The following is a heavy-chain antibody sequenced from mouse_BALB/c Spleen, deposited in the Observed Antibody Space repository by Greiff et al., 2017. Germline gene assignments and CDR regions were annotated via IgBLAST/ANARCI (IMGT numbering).Heavy chain of an antibody. CDR2: ISNGGGST. CDR3: ARRITPGYFDV. D-gene: IGHD1-1*01. CDR1: GFTFSSYT. Sequence: EVQRVESGGGLVQPGGSLKLSCAASGFTFSSYTMSWVRQTPEKRLEWVAYISNGGGSTYYPDTVKGRFTISRDNAKNTLYLQMSSLKSEDTAMYYCARRITPGYFDVWGAGTTVTVSS. V-gene: IGHV5-12-2*01. J-gene: IGHJ1*01.